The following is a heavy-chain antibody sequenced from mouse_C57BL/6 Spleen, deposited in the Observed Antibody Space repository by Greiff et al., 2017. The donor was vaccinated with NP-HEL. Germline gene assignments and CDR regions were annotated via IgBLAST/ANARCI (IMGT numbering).Heavy chain of an antibody. CDR1: GYTFTDYE. V-gene: IGHV1-15*01. J-gene: IGHJ2*01. CDR3: TRGLFDY. CDR2: IDPETGGT. Sequence: QVHVKQSGAELVRPGASVTLSCKASGYTFTDYEMHWVKQTPVHGLEWIGAIDPETGGTAYNQKFKGKAILTADKSSSTAYMELRSLTSEDSAVYYCTRGLFDYWGQGTTLTVSS.